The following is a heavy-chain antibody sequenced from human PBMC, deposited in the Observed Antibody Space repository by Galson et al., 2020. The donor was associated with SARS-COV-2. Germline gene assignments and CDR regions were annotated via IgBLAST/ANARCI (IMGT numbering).Heavy chain of an antibody. Sequence: SETLSLTCAVYGGSFSGYYWNWIRQPPGMGLEWIWEINHSGSTNYNPSLKSRVIISVDTSKSQFSLKLSSVTAADTAVYYCARGRGADYRSDYWGQGTLVTVSS. CDR2: INHSGST. J-gene: IGHJ4*02. CDR1: GGSFSGYY. V-gene: IGHV4-34*01. D-gene: IGHD4-4*01. CDR3: ARGRGADYRSDY.